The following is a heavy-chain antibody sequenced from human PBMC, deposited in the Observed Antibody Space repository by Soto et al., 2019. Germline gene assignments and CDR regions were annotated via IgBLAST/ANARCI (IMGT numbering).Heavy chain of an antibody. CDR1: GFTFSSYG. D-gene: IGHD4-17*01. CDR3: ARDLKWDYGDYSFDY. Sequence: QVQLVESGGGVVQPGRSLRLSCAASGFTFSSYGMHWVRQAPGKGLEWVAVIWYDGSNKYYVDSVEGRFTISRDNSKNTLYLQLNSLRAEDTAVYYCARDLKWDYGDYSFDYWGQGTLVAVSS. V-gene: IGHV3-33*01. J-gene: IGHJ4*02. CDR2: IWYDGSNK.